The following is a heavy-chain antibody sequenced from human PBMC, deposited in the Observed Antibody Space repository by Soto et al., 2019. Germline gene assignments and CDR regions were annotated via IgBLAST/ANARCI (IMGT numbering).Heavy chain of an antibody. Sequence: QVQLQESGTGLLKPSETLSLTCTVSGASISSYYWSWIRQPPGKGLEWIGYIYYSGGTNYNPSLKSRVTISVDTSKNQFSLKLSSVTAADTAVYYCARRWGRTFDYWGQGTLVTVSS. J-gene: IGHJ4*02. V-gene: IGHV4-59*08. CDR1: GASISSYY. D-gene: IGHD7-27*01. CDR2: IYYSGGT. CDR3: ARRWGRTFDY.